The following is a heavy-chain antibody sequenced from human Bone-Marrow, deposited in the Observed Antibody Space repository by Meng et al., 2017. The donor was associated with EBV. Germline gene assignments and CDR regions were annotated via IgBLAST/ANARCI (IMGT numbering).Heavy chain of an antibody. CDR3: ARAGYHRPESEY. V-gene: IGHV4-4*03. Sequence: GIGLVSAQETMSLTCACTRGFMTSGDGWSLDGLSPGKGLEWICAIHHSVGTSYNASLKSRVNISLDMSKDQFSLRLSFVTVADTAVYYCARAGYHRPESEYWCQGKLVTVSS. CDR1: RGFMTSGDG. J-gene: IGHJ4*02. D-gene: IGHD2-15*01. CDR2: IHHSVGT.